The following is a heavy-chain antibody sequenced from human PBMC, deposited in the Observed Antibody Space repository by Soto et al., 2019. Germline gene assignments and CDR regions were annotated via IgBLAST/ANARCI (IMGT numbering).Heavy chain of an antibody. CDR3: ARGSGWYYY. CDR1: GGSLSSYY. Sequence: QVQLQESGPGLVKPSETLSLTCTVSGGSLSSYYWSWIRQPPGKGLEWIGYIYYTGSTNYNPSLKSRVTISVDTSKNQFSLKLSSLTAADTAVYYCARGSGWYYYWGQGTLVTVSS. V-gene: IGHV4-59*01. CDR2: IYYTGST. D-gene: IGHD6-19*01. J-gene: IGHJ4*02.